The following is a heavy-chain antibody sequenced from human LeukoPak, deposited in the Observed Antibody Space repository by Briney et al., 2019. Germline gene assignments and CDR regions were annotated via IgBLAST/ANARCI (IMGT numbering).Heavy chain of an antibody. CDR3: ARGRYSSSWFVSRFDP. Sequence: SETLSLTCAVYGGSFSAYYWSWIRQPPGKGLEWIGEINHSGGTNYNPSLKSRVTISVDTSKNHFSLRLSSVTAADTAVYYCARGRYSSSWFVSRFDPWGQGTLVTVSS. V-gene: IGHV4-34*01. J-gene: IGHJ5*02. CDR2: INHSGGT. CDR1: GGSFSAYY. D-gene: IGHD6-13*01.